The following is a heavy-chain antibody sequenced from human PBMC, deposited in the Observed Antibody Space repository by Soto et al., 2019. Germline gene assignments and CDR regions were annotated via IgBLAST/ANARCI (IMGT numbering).Heavy chain of an antibody. J-gene: IGHJ4*02. CDR2: IYWNGDK. V-gene: IGHV2-5*01. CDR3: AHRHSGWFLYDY. Sequence: QITLKESGLTLVKPTQTLTLTCTFSGFSLSTSGVGLGWFRRSPGKALQWLALIYWNGDKRYNPALKTRLTVNKDTSKYQVVLTLTTMDTVDTATYYCAHRHSGWFLYDYWGQGTLVTVSS. CDR1: GFSLSTSGVG. D-gene: IGHD6-19*01.